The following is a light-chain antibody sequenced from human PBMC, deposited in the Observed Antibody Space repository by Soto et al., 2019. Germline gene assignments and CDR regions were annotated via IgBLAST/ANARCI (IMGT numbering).Light chain of an antibody. CDR2: GTF. J-gene: IGKJ4*01. V-gene: IGKV3-20*01. CDR3: QQGSSTLT. CDR1: QSVGSRF. Sequence: EIALTQSPGTLSLSPGERATLSCRASQSVGSRFLAWYQQKPGQAPRLLISGTFSRATGIPDRFSGSGSGTDFTLTISRLEPEDFAVYYCQQGSSTLTFGGGTKVEIK.